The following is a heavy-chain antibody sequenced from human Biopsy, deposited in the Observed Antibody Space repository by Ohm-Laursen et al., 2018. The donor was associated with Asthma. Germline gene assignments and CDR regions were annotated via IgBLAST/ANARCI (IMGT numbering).Heavy chain of an antibody. Sequence: ASVKVSCKSLGGTFNTYVIGWVRQAPGQGLEWMGGINSVFGTTTYPQKFQDRVTITADDSKSTVYMELSSLGSEDTAVYYCARKAGSCISRTCYSLDFWGQGTLVTVSS. D-gene: IGHD2-2*01. J-gene: IGHJ4*02. CDR3: ARKAGSCISRTCYSLDF. V-gene: IGHV1-69*13. CDR2: INSVFGTT. CDR1: GGTFNTYV.